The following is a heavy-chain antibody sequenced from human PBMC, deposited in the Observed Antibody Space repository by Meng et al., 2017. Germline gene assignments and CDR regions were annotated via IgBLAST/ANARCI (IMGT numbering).Heavy chain of an antibody. J-gene: IGHJ4*02. CDR3: QWLSTHPPDC. V-gene: IGHV3-15*01. CDR2: IKSKTDGETT. D-gene: IGHD3-22*01. Sequence: VRRVGAGGVLVEPGGSLRLSCATFGFTFSNAWMSWVRQTPGKGLEWLGRIKSKTDGETTDYAAPVKGRFSISRDDAKNTLYLQMNSLKTEDTAVYYCQWLSTHPPDCWGQGTLVTVSS. CDR1: GFTFSNAW.